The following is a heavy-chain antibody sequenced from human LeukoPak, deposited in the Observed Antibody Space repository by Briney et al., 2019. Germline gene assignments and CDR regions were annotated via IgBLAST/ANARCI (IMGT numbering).Heavy chain of an antibody. CDR2: IYYSGST. CDR1: GGSISSYY. V-gene: IGHV4-59*01. Sequence: PSETLSLTCTVSGGSISSYYWSWTRQPPGKGLEWIGYIYYSGSTNYNPSLKSRVTISVDTSKNQFSLKLSSVTAADTAVYYCARVVSYSNYGASYYYYYMDVWGKGTTVTVSS. D-gene: IGHD4-11*01. CDR3: ARVVSYSNYGASYYYYYMDV. J-gene: IGHJ6*03.